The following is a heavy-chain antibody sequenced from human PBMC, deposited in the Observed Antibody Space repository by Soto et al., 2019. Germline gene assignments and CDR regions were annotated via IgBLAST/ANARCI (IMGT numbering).Heavy chain of an antibody. CDR3: ATQDFRGATGTT. CDR2: INYNGADT. CDR1: GFTFNSYA. V-gene: IGHV3-23*01. J-gene: IGHJ4*02. Sequence: EVQLLESGGGLVQPGGSLRLSCAASGFTFNSYAMGWVRQAPGKGLEWFSLINYNGADTYYADSVKGRFTISRDNSKNTLYLQMNSLRAEDMAVYYCATQDFRGATGTTWGQGTLVTVSS. D-gene: IGHD1-1*01.